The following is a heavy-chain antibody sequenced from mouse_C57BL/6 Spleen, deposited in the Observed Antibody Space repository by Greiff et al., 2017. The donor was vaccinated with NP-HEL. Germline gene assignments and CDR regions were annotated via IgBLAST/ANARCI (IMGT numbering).Heavy chain of an antibody. CDR2: IYPGDGDT. CDR1: GYAFSSSW. J-gene: IGHJ2*01. CDR3: ARGNPYYETYFDY. Sequence: QVQLQQSGPELVKPGASVKISCKASGYAFSSSWMNWVKQRPGKGLEWIGRIYPGDGDTNYNGKFKGKATLTADKSSSTAYMQLSSLTSEDSAVYFCARGNPYYETYFDYWGQGTTLTVSS. V-gene: IGHV1-82*01. D-gene: IGHD1-1*02.